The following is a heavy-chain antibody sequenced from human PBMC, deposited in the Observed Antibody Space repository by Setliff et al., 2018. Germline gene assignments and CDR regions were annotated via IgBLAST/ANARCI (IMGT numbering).Heavy chain of an antibody. CDR2: IYDRGST. D-gene: IGHD3-16*01. V-gene: IGHV4-39*07. CDR1: GGSISSSTNY. CDR3: ARGFTAQPAMLRGNWFDP. J-gene: IGHJ5*02. Sequence: SETLSLTCTVSGGSISSSTNYWGWIRQPPGKGLEWIGNIYDRGSTHYNPSLKSRVTISEGTSKSQSSLKLSSVTAADTAVYYCARGFTAQPAMLRGNWFDPWGRGTLVTSPQ.